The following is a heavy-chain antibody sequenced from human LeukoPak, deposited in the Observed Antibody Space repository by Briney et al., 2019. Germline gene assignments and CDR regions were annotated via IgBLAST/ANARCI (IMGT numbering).Heavy chain of an antibody. V-gene: IGHV3-30*02. CDR1: GFTFKNYG. CDR3: AREGYDILTGYYPFDY. CDR2: IRYDETAT. Sequence: GGSLRLSCVASGFTFKNYGMHWVRQAPGKGLEWVSHIRYDETATYYADSVKGRFTIPRDISQNTVYLQMNSLRAEDTAVYYCAREGYDILTGYYPFDYWGQGTLVTVSS. J-gene: IGHJ4*02. D-gene: IGHD3-9*01.